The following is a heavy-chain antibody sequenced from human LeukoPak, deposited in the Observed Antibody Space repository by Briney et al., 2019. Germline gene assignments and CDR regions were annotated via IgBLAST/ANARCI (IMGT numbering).Heavy chain of an antibody. V-gene: IGHV1-24*01. CDR3: ATGPRNYGDAKSGMDV. CDR2: FDPEDGET. J-gene: IGHJ6*02. CDR1: GYTLTELS. Sequence: GASVKVSCKVSGYTLTELSMHWVRQAPGKGLEWMGGFDPEDGETIYAQKFQGRVTMTEDTSTDTAYMELSSLRSEDTAVYYCATGPRNYGDAKSGMDVWGQGTTVTVSS. D-gene: IGHD4-17*01.